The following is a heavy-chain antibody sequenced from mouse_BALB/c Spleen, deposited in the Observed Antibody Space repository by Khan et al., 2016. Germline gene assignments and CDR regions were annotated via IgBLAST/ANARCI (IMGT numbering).Heavy chain of an antibody. J-gene: IGHJ2*01. CDR3: ARSPLDGYDPYYLDY. CDR1: GYSITSDYA. D-gene: IGHD2-2*01. Sequence: EVQLQESGPGLVKPSQSLSLTCNVTGYSITSDYAWNWIRQFPGNKLEWMGYISYSGSSSYNPSLKSRISVTRDTSKKQFFLQLHSVTTDDTATYYCARSPLDGYDPYYLDYWGQGTTLTVSS. CDR2: ISYSGSS. V-gene: IGHV3-2*02.